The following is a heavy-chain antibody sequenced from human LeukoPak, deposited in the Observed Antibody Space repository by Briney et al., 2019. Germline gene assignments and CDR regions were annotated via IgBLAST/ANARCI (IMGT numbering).Heavy chain of an antibody. CDR1: GGSISSSSYY. V-gene: IGHV4-30-2*01. D-gene: IGHD5-18*01. Sequence: KPSETLSLTCTVSGGSISSSSYYWGWIRQPPRKGLEWIGYIYHSRSTYYNPSLKSRVTISVDRSKNQFSLKLSSVTAADTAVYYCARGPLLQLWLGYGMDVWGQGTTVTVSS. CDR2: IYHSRST. CDR3: ARGPLLQLWLGYGMDV. J-gene: IGHJ6*02.